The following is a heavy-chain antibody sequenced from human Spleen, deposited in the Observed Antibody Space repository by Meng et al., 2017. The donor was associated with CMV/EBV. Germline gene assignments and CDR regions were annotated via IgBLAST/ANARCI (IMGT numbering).Heavy chain of an antibody. Sequence: KASGYTFTGYYMHWVRQAPGQGLEWMGWINPNSGGTTYAQKFQGRVTMTRDTSISTAYMELSRLRSDDTAVYYCARGSGYYSPEYFQHWGQGTLVTVSS. CDR2: INPNSGGT. J-gene: IGHJ1*01. D-gene: IGHD3-22*01. CDR1: GYTFTGYY. CDR3: ARGSGYYSPEYFQH. V-gene: IGHV1-2*02.